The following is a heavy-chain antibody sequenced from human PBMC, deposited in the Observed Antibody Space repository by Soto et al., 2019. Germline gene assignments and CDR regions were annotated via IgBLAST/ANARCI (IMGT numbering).Heavy chain of an antibody. V-gene: IGHV4-30-4*01. CDR3: ARTSPRGSGTWFDP. J-gene: IGHJ5*02. Sequence: QVKLQESGPGLVKPSQTLSLTCNVSGGSISSDDYYWSWIRQPPGKGLEWIGYIYHSGSSYYNPSLQSRVTISIDTSKNQLSLKLSSVTAADSAVYYCARTSPRGSGTWFDPWGRGTLVTVSS. CDR2: IYHSGSS. CDR1: GGSISSDDYY. D-gene: IGHD3-10*01.